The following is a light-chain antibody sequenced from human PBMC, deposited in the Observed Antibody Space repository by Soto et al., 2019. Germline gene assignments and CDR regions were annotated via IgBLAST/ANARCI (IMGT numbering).Light chain of an antibody. V-gene: IGKV3-15*01. Sequence: EIVMTQSPATLSVSPGERATVSCRASQSVGSNLAWYQQKPGQAPRLLIYGASSRATGIPDRFSGSGSGTEFTLTISSLQSDDSAVYYCQQSNTWPPITFGQGTRLEIK. CDR2: GAS. J-gene: IGKJ5*01. CDR1: QSVGSN. CDR3: QQSNTWPPIT.